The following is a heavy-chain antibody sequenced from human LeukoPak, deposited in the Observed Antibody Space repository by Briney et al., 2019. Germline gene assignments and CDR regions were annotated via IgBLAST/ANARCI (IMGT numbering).Heavy chain of an antibody. V-gene: IGHV3-21*01. Sequence: GGSLRLSCAASGFTFSNAWMNWVRQAPGKGLEWVSSVIVPTGSMYYGDSVKGRFAISRDNAMNSLYLQMSSLRAEDTAVYYCARDFARTGDYHHFDYWGQGTLVIVSS. D-gene: IGHD7-27*01. CDR3: ARDFARTGDYHHFDY. J-gene: IGHJ4*02. CDR1: GFTFSNAW. CDR2: VIVPTGSM.